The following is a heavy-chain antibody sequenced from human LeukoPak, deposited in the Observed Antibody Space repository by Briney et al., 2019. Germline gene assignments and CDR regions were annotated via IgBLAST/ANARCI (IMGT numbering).Heavy chain of an antibody. Sequence: PGGSLRLSCAASGFTFSSYSMNWVRQAPGKGLEWVSSISSSSSYIYYADSVKGRFTISRDNAKNSLYLQMNSLRAEDTAVYYCARDASGANLPFDYWGQGTQVTVSS. J-gene: IGHJ4*02. CDR1: GFTFSSYS. D-gene: IGHD4/OR15-4a*01. CDR2: ISSSSSYI. V-gene: IGHV3-21*01. CDR3: ARDASGANLPFDY.